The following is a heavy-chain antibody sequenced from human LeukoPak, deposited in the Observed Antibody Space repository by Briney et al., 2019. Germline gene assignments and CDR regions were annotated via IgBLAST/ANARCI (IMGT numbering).Heavy chain of an antibody. J-gene: IGHJ2*01. CDR2: IYSGGST. V-gene: IGHV3-66*01. D-gene: IGHD6-6*01. Sequence: GGSLRLSCAASGFTVSSNYMSWVRQAPGKGLEWVSVIYSGGSTYYADSVKGRFTISRDNSKNTLYLQMNSLRAEDTAVYYCAKVQEYSSPSDWYFDLWGRGTLVTVSS. CDR3: AKVQEYSSPSDWYFDL. CDR1: GFTVSSNY.